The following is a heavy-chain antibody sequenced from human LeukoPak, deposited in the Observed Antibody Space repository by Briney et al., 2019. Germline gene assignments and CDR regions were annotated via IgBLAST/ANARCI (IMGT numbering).Heavy chain of an antibody. D-gene: IGHD2-15*01. CDR2: MNAKSGGT. V-gene: IGHV1-2*02. CDR3: AREESGIRLDS. J-gene: IGHJ5*01. CDR1: GYTFTGYY. Sequence: ASVKVSLKASGYTFTGYYIHWVRQAPGQGLEWMGWMNAKSGGTNYAQKYQGRVTMTRDTSIGTAYMEVSRLRSDDTAVYYCAREESGIRLDSWGQGTLVTVSS.